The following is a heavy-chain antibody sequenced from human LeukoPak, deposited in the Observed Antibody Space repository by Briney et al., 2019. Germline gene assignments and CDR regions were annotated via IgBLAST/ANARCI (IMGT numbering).Heavy chain of an antibody. V-gene: IGHV3-7*01. D-gene: IGHD3-22*01. Sequence: GGSLRLSCAASGFTFSSYWMSWVRQAPGKGLEWVANIKQDGNEKYYVDSVKGRFTISRDNAKKSLYLQMNSLRAEDTAVYSCARAVTFYYDTGGYYWGHGTLVTVSS. CDR2: IKQDGNEK. CDR1: GFTFSSYW. CDR3: ARAVTFYYDTGGYY. J-gene: IGHJ4*01.